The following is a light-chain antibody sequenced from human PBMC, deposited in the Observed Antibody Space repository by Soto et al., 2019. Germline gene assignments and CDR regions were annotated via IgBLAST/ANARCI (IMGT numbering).Light chain of an antibody. Sequence: EIMMTQSPGTLSASPGERATLSCRASQSGSSNLAWYQQKPGQAPRLLIYAVSTRATGIPARFSGSGSGTEFTLTISSLQSEDFAVYYGQQYKKWPLTFGQGTKVEIK. V-gene: IGKV3-15*01. J-gene: IGKJ1*01. CDR3: QQYKKWPLT. CDR2: AVS. CDR1: QSGSSN.